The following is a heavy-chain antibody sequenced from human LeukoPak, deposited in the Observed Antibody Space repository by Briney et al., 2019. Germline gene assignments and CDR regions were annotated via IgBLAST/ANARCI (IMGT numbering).Heavy chain of an antibody. V-gene: IGHV3-66*01. CDR1: GFTFSNSA. CDR3: ARADLYYGDYWYYGMDV. D-gene: IGHD4-17*01. J-gene: IGHJ6*02. CDR2: IYSGGST. Sequence: PGGSLRLSCAASGFTFSNSALTWVRQAPGKGLEWVSVIYSGGSTYYADSVKGRFTISRDNSKNTLYLQMNSLRAEDTAVYYCARADLYYGDYWYYGMDVWGQGTTVTVSS.